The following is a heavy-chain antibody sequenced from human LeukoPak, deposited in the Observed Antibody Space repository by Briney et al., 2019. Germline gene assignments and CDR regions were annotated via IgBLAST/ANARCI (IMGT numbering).Heavy chain of an antibody. CDR1: GGSMSGFF. D-gene: IGHD3-10*01. Sequence: PSATLSLTCTVSGGSMSGFFWTWIRQPPGKELEWLGSIYYSGGSTKYNPSLKSRLTISVDTSKSQFSLKLNSATAADTAVYYCARTSRHYYGSGSNLTPWPAGMDVWGQGTTVTVSS. J-gene: IGHJ6*02. CDR3: ARTSRHYYGSGSNLTPWPAGMDV. CDR2: IYYSGGST. V-gene: IGHV4-59*01.